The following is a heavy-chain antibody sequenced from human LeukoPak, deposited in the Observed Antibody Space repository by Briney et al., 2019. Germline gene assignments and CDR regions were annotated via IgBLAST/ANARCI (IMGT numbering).Heavy chain of an antibody. CDR3: AKDRCSNGIGCYYYYMDV. J-gene: IGHJ6*03. Sequence: GGSLRLSCAASGFTFSSYGMHWVRQAPGKGLEWVAYILYDGSNEQSADSVKGRFSISRDSSKNILYLQVNRLRAEDTAVYYCAKDRCSNGIGCYYYYMDVWGKRNTVTISS. CDR1: GFTFSSYG. CDR2: ILYDGSNE. D-gene: IGHD2-8*01. V-gene: IGHV3-30*02.